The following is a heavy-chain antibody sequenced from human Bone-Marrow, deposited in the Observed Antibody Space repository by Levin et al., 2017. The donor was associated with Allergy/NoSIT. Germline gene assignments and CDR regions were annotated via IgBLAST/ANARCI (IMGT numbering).Heavy chain of an antibody. CDR3: AMHKYTTSADFDT. Sequence: SQTLSLTCTVSGGLISTSTYYWGWIRQPPGKGLDWIASIFNNGSPYYNPSLKSRVTISVDTSRNHFSLNLNSVTATDSAMYYCAMHKYTTSADFDTWGQGTLVAVSS. V-gene: IGHV4-39*02. D-gene: IGHD2-2*02. CDR1: GGLISTSTYY. J-gene: IGHJ4*02. CDR2: IFNNGSP.